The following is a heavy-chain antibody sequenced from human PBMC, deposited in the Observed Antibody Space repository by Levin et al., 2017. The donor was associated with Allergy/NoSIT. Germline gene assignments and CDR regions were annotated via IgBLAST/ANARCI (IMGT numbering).Heavy chain of an antibody. CDR3: AKGVGGRDASTPNWFDT. CDR1: GFGFSNSA. V-gene: IGHV3-30*18. CDR2: ISYDSRNK. D-gene: IGHD3-16*01. J-gene: IGHJ5*02. Sequence: GGSLRLSCVASGFGFSNSAMHWVRQGPGKGLEWVAVISYDSRNKYHTDPVKGRFSISRDNSKNTLYLQMDSLRAEDTAVYYCAKGVGGRDASTPNWFDTWGQGTLVTASS.